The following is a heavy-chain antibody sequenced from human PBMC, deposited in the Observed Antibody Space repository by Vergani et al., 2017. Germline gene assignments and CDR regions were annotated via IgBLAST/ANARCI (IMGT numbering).Heavy chain of an antibody. CDR3: ARARHYDFWSGKGYYFDY. D-gene: IGHD3-3*01. J-gene: IGHJ4*02. CDR2: IGTAGDT. CDR1: GFTFSSYD. Sequence: EVQLVESGGGLVQPGGSLRLSCAASGFTFSSYDMHWVRQATGKGLEWVSAIGTAGDTYYPGSVKGRFTISRENAKNSLYLQMNSLRAGDTAVYYCARARHYDFWSGKGYYFDYWGQGTLVTVSS. V-gene: IGHV3-13*01.